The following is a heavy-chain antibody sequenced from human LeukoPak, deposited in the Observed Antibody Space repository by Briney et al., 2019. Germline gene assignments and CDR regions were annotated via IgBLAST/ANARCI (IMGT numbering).Heavy chain of an antibody. CDR3: TTGESMVGSTIHIRWAD. V-gene: IGHV3-15*01. CDR1: GFTFSNAW. J-gene: IGHJ4*02. D-gene: IGHD1-26*01. Sequence: GGSLRLSCAASGFTFSNAWMTWVRQAPGKGLEWVGRIKSKTAGGTIDYAAPVKGRFTISRDDSKNTLYLQMNSLKTEDTAVYYCTTGESMVGSTIHIRWADWGQGTLATVSS. CDR2: IKSKTAGGTI.